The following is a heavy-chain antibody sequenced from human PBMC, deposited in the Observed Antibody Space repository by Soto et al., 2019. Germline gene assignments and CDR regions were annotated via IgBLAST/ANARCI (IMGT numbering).Heavy chain of an antibody. V-gene: IGHV1-18*01. Sequence: ASVKVSCKASGYTFTSYGMSWVRQAPGQGLEWMGWISAYNGNTNYAQKLQGRVTMTTDTSTSTAYMELRSLRSDDTAVYYCARVTDSRGWYLRGNRYSFDYWGQGPMVTVYS. CDR1: GYTFTSYG. CDR3: ARVTDSRGWYLRGNRYSFDY. CDR2: ISAYNGNT. D-gene: IGHD6-19*01. J-gene: IGHJ4*02.